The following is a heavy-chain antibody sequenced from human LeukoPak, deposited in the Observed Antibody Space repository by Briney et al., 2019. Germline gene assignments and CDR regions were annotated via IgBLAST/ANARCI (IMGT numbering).Heavy chain of an antibody. CDR1: GGSISSYY. CDR2: IYYSGNT. CDR3: ARTGLDITMVRGVIGY. D-gene: IGHD3-10*01. Sequence: SETLSLTCTVPGGSISSYYWSWIRQPPGKGLEWIGYIYYSGNTNYNPSLKSRVTISVDTSKNQFSMKLSSVTAADTAVYYCARTGLDITMVRGVIGYWGQGTLVTVSS. J-gene: IGHJ4*02. V-gene: IGHV4-59*12.